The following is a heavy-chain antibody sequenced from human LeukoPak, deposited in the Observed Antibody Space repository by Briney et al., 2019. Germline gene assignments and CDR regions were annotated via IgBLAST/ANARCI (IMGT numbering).Heavy chain of an antibody. Sequence: GGFLRLSCAASGFTVSSNYMSWVRQAPGKGLEWVANIKQDGSEKYYVDSVKGRFTISRDNPGNSLYLQMNSLRAEDTAVYYCARDSDSSGHYYMDYFDYWGQGALVTVSS. D-gene: IGHD3-22*01. V-gene: IGHV3-7*01. J-gene: IGHJ4*02. CDR1: GFTVSSNY. CDR3: ARDSDSSGHYYMDYFDY. CDR2: IKQDGSEK.